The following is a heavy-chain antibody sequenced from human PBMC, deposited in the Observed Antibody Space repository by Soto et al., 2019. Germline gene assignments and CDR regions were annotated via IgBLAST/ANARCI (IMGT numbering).Heavy chain of an antibody. CDR2: IIPIFGTA. CDR1: GGTLSSHA. J-gene: IGHJ6*02. D-gene: IGHD6-6*01. CDR3: AREGAAHYYYYYGMDV. V-gene: IGHV1-69*01. Sequence: GASVKGSFKASGGTLSSHAISWVRQAPGQGLEWMGGIIPIFGTANYAQKFQGRVTITADESTSTAYMELSSLRSEDTAVYYCAREGAAHYYYYYGMDVWGQGTTVTVSS.